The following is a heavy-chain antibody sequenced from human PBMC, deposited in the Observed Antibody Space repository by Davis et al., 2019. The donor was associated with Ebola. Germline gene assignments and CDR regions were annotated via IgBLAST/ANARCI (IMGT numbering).Heavy chain of an antibody. CDR2: IIHSGST. J-gene: IGHJ6*02. CDR1: GGSFSGYY. CDR3: AREVYYYGMDV. Sequence: MPSETLSLTCAVYGGSFSGYYWSWIRQPPGKGLEWIGEIIHSGSTNYNPSLKSRVTISVDTSKNQFSLKLSSVTAADTAVYYCAREVYYYGMDVWGQGTTVTVSS. V-gene: IGHV4-34*12.